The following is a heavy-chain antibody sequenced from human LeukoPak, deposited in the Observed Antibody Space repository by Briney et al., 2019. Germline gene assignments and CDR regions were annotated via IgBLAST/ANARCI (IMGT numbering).Heavy chain of an antibody. CDR2: INPNSGGT. Sequence: GASVKVSCKASGYTFTGYYMHWRRQAPGQGLEWMGWINPNSGGTNYAQKFQGRVTMTRDTSISTAYMELSRLRSEDTAVYYCARDLQGYYDSSGYYYPDAFDIWGQGTMVTVSS. V-gene: IGHV1-2*02. J-gene: IGHJ3*02. D-gene: IGHD3-22*01. CDR1: GYTFTGYY. CDR3: ARDLQGYYDSSGYYYPDAFDI.